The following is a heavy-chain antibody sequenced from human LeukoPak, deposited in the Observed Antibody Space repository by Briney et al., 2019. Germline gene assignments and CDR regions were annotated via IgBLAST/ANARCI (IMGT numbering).Heavy chain of an antibody. CDR2: IIPILGIA. Sequence: GASVKVSCKASGGTFSSYAISWVRQAPGQGLEWMGRIIPILGIANYAQKFQGRVTITADKSTSTAYMELSSLRSEDTAVYYCARAMIAVAGTYFDYWGQGTLVTVSS. D-gene: IGHD6-19*01. CDR1: GGTFSSYA. CDR3: ARAMIAVAGTYFDY. V-gene: IGHV1-69*04. J-gene: IGHJ4*02.